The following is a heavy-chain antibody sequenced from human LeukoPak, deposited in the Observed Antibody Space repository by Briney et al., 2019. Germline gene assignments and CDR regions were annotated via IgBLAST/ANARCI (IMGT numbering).Heavy chain of an antibody. CDR1: GYTFTGYY. V-gene: IGHV1-2*06. CDR2: INPNSGGT. Sequence: ASVKVSCKASGYTFTGYYMHWVRQAPGQGLEWMGRINPNSGGTNYAQKFQGRVTMTRDTSISTAYMELSRLRSDDTAVYYCARDGGARGYSFIRGQNAFDIWGQGTMVTVSS. CDR3: ARDGGARGYSFIRGQNAFDI. J-gene: IGHJ3*02. D-gene: IGHD5-18*01.